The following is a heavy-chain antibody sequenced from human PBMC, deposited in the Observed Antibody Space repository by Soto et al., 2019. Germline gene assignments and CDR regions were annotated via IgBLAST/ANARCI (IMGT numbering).Heavy chain of an antibody. V-gene: IGHV2-26*01. CDR3: ARIRAEYYDFWSGYYMGVVQGNWFDP. CDR1: GFSLSNARMG. J-gene: IGHJ5*02. Sequence: GSGPTLVNPTETLTLTCTVSGFSLSNARMGVSWIRQPPGKALEWLAHIFSNDEKSYSTSLKSRLTISKDTSKSQVVLTMTNMDPVDTATYYCARIRAEYYDFWSGYYMGVVQGNWFDPWGQGTLVTVSS. D-gene: IGHD3-3*01. CDR2: IFSNDEK.